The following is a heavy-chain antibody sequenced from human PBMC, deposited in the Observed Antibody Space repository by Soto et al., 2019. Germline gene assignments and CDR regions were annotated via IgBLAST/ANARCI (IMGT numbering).Heavy chain of an antibody. J-gene: IGHJ4*02. CDR1: GESFSGYY. D-gene: IGHD6-13*01. Sequence: QVQLQQWGAGLLKPSETQSLTCAVYGESFSGYYWSWIRQPPGKGLEWIGEINHSGSTNYNPSLKSRVTISVDTSKNQFSLKLSSVTAADTAVYYCARSYGSSWYMTFDYWGQGTLVTVSS. V-gene: IGHV4-34*01. CDR3: ARSYGSSWYMTFDY. CDR2: INHSGST.